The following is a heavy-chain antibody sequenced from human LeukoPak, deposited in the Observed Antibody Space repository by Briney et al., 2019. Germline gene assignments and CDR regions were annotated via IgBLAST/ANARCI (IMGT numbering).Heavy chain of an antibody. J-gene: IGHJ4*02. D-gene: IGHD5-24*01. CDR3: AKETFSGGGRDDYNKPTLGFDY. CDR2: ISWDAGST. CDR1: GFTFDDYT. V-gene: IGHV3-43*01. Sequence: PGGSLRLSCAASGFTFDDYTMHWVRHAPGKGLEWVSLISWDAGSTYYADSVKGRFTISRDNSKNSLYLQMNSLRTEDTALYYCAKETFSGGGRDDYNKPTLGFDYWGQGTLVTVSS.